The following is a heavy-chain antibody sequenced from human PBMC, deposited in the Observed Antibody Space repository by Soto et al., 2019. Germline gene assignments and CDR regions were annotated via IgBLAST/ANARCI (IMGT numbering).Heavy chain of an antibody. D-gene: IGHD1-26*01. V-gene: IGHV1-18*04. CDR2: ISAYNGNT. CDR3: ARGEVIVGATHYFYY. CDR1: GYTFTSYG. Sequence: QVQLVRSGAEVKKPGASVKVSCKASGYTFTSYGISWVRQAPGQGLEWMGWISAYNGNTNYAQKLQGRVTMTTDTSTSTAYLGLRSLRSDDTAVYYCARGEVIVGATHYFYYWGQGTLVTVSS. J-gene: IGHJ4*02.